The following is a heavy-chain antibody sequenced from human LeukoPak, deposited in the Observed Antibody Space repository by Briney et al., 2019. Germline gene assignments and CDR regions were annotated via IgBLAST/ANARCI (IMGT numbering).Heavy chain of an antibody. Sequence: ASVKVSCKACGYTFTDYYLHWVGQAPGQGLEWMGRVNQNRGGTNDAQKFQGRVTMTRDTSISAAYMEQSRLRSDDTAVYYCARRLSGSYLDYWGQGTLVTVSS. CDR2: VNQNRGGT. CDR3: ARRLSGSYLDY. CDR1: GYTFTDYY. D-gene: IGHD1-26*01. J-gene: IGHJ4*02. V-gene: IGHV1-2*06.